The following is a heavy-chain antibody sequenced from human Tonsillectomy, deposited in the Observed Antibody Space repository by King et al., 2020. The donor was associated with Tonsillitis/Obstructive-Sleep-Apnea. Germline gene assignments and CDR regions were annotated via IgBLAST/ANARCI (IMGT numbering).Heavy chain of an antibody. CDR1: GGSVSSGSYY. J-gene: IGHJ2*01. V-gene: IGHV4-61*01. D-gene: IGHD3-16*01. CDR2: IYYSGST. CDR3: ARGLGDYWYFDL. Sequence: VPLQESGPGLVKPSETLSLTCTVSGGSVSSGSYYWSWIRQPPGQGLEWIGYIYYSGSTNYNPSLKSRVTISVDTSKNQFSLKLSSVTAADTAVYYCARGLGDYWYFDLWGRGTLVTVSS.